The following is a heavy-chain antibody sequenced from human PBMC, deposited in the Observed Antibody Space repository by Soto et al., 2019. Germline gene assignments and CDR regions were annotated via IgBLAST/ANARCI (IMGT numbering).Heavy chain of an antibody. V-gene: IGHV4-59*08. CDR1: GGSISSYY. D-gene: IGHD3-3*01. CDR3: ARHHYDFWSGSYFDY. J-gene: IGHJ4*02. CDR2: IYYSGST. Sequence: PSETLSLTCTVSGGSISSYYWSWIRQPPGKGLEWIGYIYYSGSTNYNPSLKSRVTISVDTSKNQFSLKLSSVTAADTAVYYCARHHYDFWSGSYFDYWGQGTLVTVSS.